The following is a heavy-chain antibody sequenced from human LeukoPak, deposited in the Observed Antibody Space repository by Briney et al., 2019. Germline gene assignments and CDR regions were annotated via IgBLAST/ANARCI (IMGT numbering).Heavy chain of an antibody. D-gene: IGHD3-10*01. J-gene: IGHJ4*02. CDR3: ARSGGGPDFEY. Sequence: SETLSLTCTVSGGSLSNYYWSWIRQPAGKGLEWIGRIYTSGSTNYSPSLKSRVTMSVDTSKNQFSLKLSSMTAADTALYYCARSGGGPDFEYWGQGTLVTVSS. CDR2: IYTSGST. V-gene: IGHV4-4*07. CDR1: GGSLSNYY.